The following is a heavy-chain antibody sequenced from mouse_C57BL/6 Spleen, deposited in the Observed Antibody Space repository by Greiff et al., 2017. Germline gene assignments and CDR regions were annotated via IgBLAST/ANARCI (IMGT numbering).Heavy chain of an antibody. J-gene: IGHJ4*01. V-gene: IGHV1-61*01. CDR3: ARLEGYAYYAMDY. CDR1: GYTFTSYW. D-gene: IGHD2-2*01. Sequence: QVQLQQPGAELVRPGSSVKLSCKASGYTFTSYWMDWVKQRPGQGLEWIGNIYPSDSETHYNPKFKDKATLTVDKSSSTAYMQLSSLTSEDSAVYYCARLEGYAYYAMDYWGQGTSVTVSS. CDR2: IYPSDSET.